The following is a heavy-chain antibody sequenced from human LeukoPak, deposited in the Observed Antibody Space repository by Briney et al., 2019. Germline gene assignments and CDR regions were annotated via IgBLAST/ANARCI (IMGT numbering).Heavy chain of an antibody. Sequence: PSETLSLTCAVPGGSLSGYYWSGIPPPPRKRLGWIGEIIHRGSTNYNPSLKSRVTISVDTSKNQFSLKLSSVTAADTAVYYCASARELPSLDPTGDYWGQGTLVTVSS. D-gene: IGHD1-26*01. V-gene: IGHV4-34*12. CDR1: GGSLSGYY. J-gene: IGHJ4*02. CDR2: IIHRGST. CDR3: ASARELPSLDPTGDY.